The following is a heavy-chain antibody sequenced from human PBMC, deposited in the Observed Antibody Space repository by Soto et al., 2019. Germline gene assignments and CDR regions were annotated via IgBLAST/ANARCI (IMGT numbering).Heavy chain of an antibody. CDR3: AKETDYSNLYFDY. Sequence: EVQLLESGGGLVQPGGSLRLSCAASGFTFNFYAMNWVRQAPGKGLEWVSTISGSGGTTYFADSVKGRFTISRDNSKNTMYLQMNSLRVDYTAMYYCAKETDYSNLYFDYWGQGTLVIVSS. CDR2: ISGSGGTT. D-gene: IGHD4-4*01. CDR1: GFTFNFYA. V-gene: IGHV3-23*01. J-gene: IGHJ4*02.